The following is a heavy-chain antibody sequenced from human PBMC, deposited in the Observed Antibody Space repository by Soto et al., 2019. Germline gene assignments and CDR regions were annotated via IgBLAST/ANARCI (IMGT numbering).Heavy chain of an antibody. CDR2: IIPIFGTA. CDR3: ARDASSGWRNDAFDI. D-gene: IGHD6-19*01. CDR1: GGTFSSYA. J-gene: IGHJ3*02. V-gene: IGHV1-69*06. Sequence: SSVQVSCKASGGTFSSYAISWVRQAPGQGLEWMGGIIPIFGTANYAQKFQGRVTITADKSTSTAYMELSSLRSEDTAVYYCARDASSGWRNDAFDIWGQGTMVTVSS.